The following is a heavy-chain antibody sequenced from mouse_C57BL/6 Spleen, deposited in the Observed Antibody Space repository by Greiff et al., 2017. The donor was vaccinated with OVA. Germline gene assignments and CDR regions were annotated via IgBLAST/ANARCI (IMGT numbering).Heavy chain of an antibody. V-gene: IGHV1-18*01. Sequence: EVQLQQSGPELVKPGASVKIPCKASGYTFTDYNMDWVKQSHGKSLEWIGDINPNNGGTIYNQKFKGKATLTVDKSSSTAYMALRSLTSEDTAVYYCARGGGLWLRRRDYYAMDYWGQGTSVTVSS. CDR3: ARGGGLWLRRRDYYAMDY. J-gene: IGHJ4*01. CDR2: INPNNGGT. CDR1: GYTFTDYN. D-gene: IGHD2-2*01.